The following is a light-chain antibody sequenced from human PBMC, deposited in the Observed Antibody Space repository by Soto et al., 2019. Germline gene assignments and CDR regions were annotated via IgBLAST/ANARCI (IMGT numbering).Light chain of an antibody. CDR1: QSVISSY. CDR3: KQDLRT. CDR2: GAS. J-gene: IGKJ1*01. V-gene: IGKV3-20*01. Sequence: RASQSVISSYLAWNQQKPAQPPSLLIYGASSRATGSPDRFSGSGAGTHSTLTISTVEREDFAGYYCKQDLRTFGQGTKVDIK.